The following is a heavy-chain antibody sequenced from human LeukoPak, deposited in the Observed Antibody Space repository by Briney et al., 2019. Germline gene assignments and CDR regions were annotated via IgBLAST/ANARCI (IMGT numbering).Heavy chain of an antibody. Sequence: SETLSLTCTVSGGSISSYYWSWIRQPPGKGLEWIAYIYYTGSANCNPSLKSRVTISVDTSKNQVSLRLSSVTAADTAVYYCASRYCSSTSCYHFDYWGQGTLVTVSS. CDR3: ASRYCSSTSCYHFDY. CDR1: GGSISSYY. V-gene: IGHV4-59*12. CDR2: IYYTGSA. J-gene: IGHJ4*02. D-gene: IGHD2-2*01.